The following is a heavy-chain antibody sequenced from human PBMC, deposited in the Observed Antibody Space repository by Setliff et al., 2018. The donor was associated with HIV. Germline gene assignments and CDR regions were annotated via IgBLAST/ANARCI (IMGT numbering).Heavy chain of an antibody. D-gene: IGHD2-21*01. V-gene: IGHV3-21*01. CDR1: GFTFSSYS. Sequence: GSLRLSCAASGFTFSSYSMNWVRQAPGKGLEWVSSISSSSSYIYYANSVKGRFTISRDNAKNSLYLQMNSLRAEDTAVYYCVRDLARVIAHWGQGTLVTVSS. J-gene: IGHJ4*02. CDR2: ISSSSSYI. CDR3: VRDLARVIAH.